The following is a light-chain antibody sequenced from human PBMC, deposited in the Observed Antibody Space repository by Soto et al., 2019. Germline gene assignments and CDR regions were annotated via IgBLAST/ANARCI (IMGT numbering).Light chain of an antibody. Sequence: DIRMTQSPSSLSASVGDTVTVSCQASQDIRTYVNWYQQKPGKAPKVLIYDASMLETGVSSRFTGSGSGTHFTFTSNNVQPEDVGIYYCQQYENLPVFGQGTRLEIK. CDR3: QQYENLPV. CDR1: QDIRTY. V-gene: IGKV1-33*01. J-gene: IGKJ5*01. CDR2: DAS.